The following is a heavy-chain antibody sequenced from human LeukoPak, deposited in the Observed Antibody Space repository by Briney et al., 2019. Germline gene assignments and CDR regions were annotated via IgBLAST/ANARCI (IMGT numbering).Heavy chain of an antibody. D-gene: IGHD3-3*01. CDR2: ISCNIGSV. CDR3: AKDMKDFTTYFGAHALDI. Sequence: GGSLRLSCAASGFTFDDYAMHWVRQAPGKGLEWVSGISCNIGSVGYADSVKGRFTISRDNAKNSLYLQMNSLRAEDTALYYCAKDMKDFTTYFGAHALDIWGQGTLVTVSS. CDR1: GFTFDDYA. V-gene: IGHV3-9*01. J-gene: IGHJ3*02.